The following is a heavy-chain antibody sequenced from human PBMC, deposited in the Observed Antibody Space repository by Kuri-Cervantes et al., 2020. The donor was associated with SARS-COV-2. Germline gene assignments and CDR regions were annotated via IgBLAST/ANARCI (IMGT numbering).Heavy chain of an antibody. D-gene: IGHD1-26*01. J-gene: IGHJ4*02. CDR3: ARVRGASYYFDY. CDR1: GFLFSASA. CDR2: VRGKANNYAT. V-gene: IGHV3-73*01. Sequence: GGSLRLSCEVSGFLFSASAIHWVRQASGKGLEWVGRVRGKANNYATAYAASVKGRFTISRDDLKNMAYLQMNSLRAEDTAVYYCARVRGASYYFDYWGQGTLVTVSS.